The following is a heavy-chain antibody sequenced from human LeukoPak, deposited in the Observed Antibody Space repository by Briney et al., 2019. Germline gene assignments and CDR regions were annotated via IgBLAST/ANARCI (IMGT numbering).Heavy chain of an antibody. J-gene: IGHJ3*02. V-gene: IGHV4-59*01. Sequence: SETLSLTCTVSGGSISGYYWSWIRQPLGKGLEWIGYIYYSGSTNYNPSLKSRVRTSVDTSKKQFSLKLSSVTAADTAVYYCARAPRGVVVKSDAFDIWGQGTMVTVSS. CDR1: GGSISGYY. D-gene: IGHD2-15*01. CDR3: ARAPRGVVVKSDAFDI. CDR2: IYYSGST.